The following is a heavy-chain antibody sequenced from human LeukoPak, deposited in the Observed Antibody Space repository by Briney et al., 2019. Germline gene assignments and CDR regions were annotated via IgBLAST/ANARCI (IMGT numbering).Heavy chain of an antibody. CDR2: FDPEDGET. J-gene: IGHJ5*02. CDR3: ASFTISVAT. CDR1: GYTLTELS. D-gene: IGHD3-3*01. V-gene: IGHV1-24*01. Sequence: ASVKVSCKVSGYTLTELSMHWVRQAPGKGLEWMGGFDPEDGETIYAQKFQGRVTITADESTSTAYMELSSLRSEDTAVYYCASFTISVATWGQGTLVTVSS.